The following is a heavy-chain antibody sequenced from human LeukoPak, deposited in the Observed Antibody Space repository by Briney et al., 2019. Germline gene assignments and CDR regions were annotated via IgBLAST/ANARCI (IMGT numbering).Heavy chain of an antibody. CDR3: ARELNAPEG. J-gene: IGHJ3*01. V-gene: IGHV3-33*01. D-gene: IGHD1-14*01. CDR2: IWYDGSNK. Sequence: GRSLRLSCAASGFTFSSYGMHWVRQAPGKGLEWVAVIWYDGSNKYYADSVKGRFTISRDNSKNTLYLQMNSLRAEDTAVYYCARELNAPEGWGQGTMVTVSS. CDR1: GFTFSSYG.